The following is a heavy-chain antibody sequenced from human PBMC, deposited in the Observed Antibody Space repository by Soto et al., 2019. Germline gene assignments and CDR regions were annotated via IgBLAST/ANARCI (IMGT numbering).Heavy chain of an antibody. CDR2: ISYDGSNK. J-gene: IGHJ4*02. V-gene: IGHV3-30*18. D-gene: IGHD6-13*01. CDR1: GFTFSIYG. Sequence: PGGSLRLSCAASGFTFSIYGMQWVSQAPGKGLEWVAVISYDGSNKYYADSVKGRFTISRDNSKNTLYLQMNSLRAEDTAVYYCAKSDSSSWQFYYFDYWGQGTLVTVSS. CDR3: AKSDSSSWQFYYFDY.